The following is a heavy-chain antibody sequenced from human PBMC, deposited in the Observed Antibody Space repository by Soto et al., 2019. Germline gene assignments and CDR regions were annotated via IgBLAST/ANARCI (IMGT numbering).Heavy chain of an antibody. Sequence: PSETLSLTCSVSGGSISNYCWSWIRQPPGKGLEWIGYIYYTGSTNFNPSLKGRVTMSVDTSKNQFSLKLSSVTAADTAVYYCARGVFWSGSQIYYLDYWGQGSLVTVSS. CDR2: IYYTGST. V-gene: IGHV4-59*01. J-gene: IGHJ4*02. D-gene: IGHD3-3*01. CDR3: ARGVFWSGSQIYYLDY. CDR1: GGSISNYC.